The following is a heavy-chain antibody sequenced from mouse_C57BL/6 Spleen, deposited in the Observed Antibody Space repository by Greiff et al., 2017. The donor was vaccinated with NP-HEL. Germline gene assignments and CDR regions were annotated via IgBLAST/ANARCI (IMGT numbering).Heavy chain of an antibody. CDR3: ARAGYYPYYAMDY. J-gene: IGHJ4*01. CDR2: INPNNGGT. V-gene: IGHV1-22*01. CDR1: GYTFTDYN. Sequence: EVQLQQSGPELVKPGASVKMSCKASGYTFTDYNMHWVKQSHGKSLEWIGYINPNNGGTSYNQKFKGKATLTVNKSSSTAYMELRSLTSEDSAVYYCARAGYYPYYAMDYWGQGTSVTVSS. D-gene: IGHD2-3*01.